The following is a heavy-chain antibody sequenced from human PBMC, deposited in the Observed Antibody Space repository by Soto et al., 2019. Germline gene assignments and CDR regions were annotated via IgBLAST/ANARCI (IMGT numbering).Heavy chain of an antibody. CDR2: IWYDGSNK. J-gene: IGHJ6*02. D-gene: IGHD6-19*01. CDR1: RFTFSNYG. Sequence: PGGSLRLSCAASRFTFSNYGMHWVRQAPGNGLEWVAVIWYDGSNKSYADSVKGRCTISRDNSKNTLYLQMNSLRAEETAVYYCARDDIPGRAVAIYGMDVWGQGTTVTVSS. V-gene: IGHV3-33*01. CDR3: ARDDIPGRAVAIYGMDV.